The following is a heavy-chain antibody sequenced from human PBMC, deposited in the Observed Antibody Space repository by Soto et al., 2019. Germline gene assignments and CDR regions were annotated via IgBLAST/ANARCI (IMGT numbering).Heavy chain of an antibody. CDR3: ARGRLPYGSGSYSYFDY. V-gene: IGHV4-34*01. CDR2: INHSGST. Sequence: PSETLSLTCAVYGGSFSGYYWSWIRQPPGKGLEWIGEINHSGSTNYNLSLKSRVTISVDTSKNQFSLKLSSVTAADTAVYYCARGRLPYGSGSYSYFDYWGQGTLVTVSS. J-gene: IGHJ4*02. D-gene: IGHD3-10*01. CDR1: GGSFSGYY.